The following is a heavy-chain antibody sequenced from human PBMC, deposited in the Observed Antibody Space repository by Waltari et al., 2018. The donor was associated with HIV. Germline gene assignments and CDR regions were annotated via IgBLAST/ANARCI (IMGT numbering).Heavy chain of an antibody. CDR2: NGGGMVNA. CDR3: AAPSDPTVTRGIFDY. Sequence: QMQLVQSGPEVKKPGTSVKVSCKASGFTFTSSAVQWVRQARGQRREWIGWNGGGMVNAKYARKFQERGTITGDMSTSKAYMEQSSLGSEDTAVYYCAAPSDPTVTRGIFDYWGQGTLVTVSS. D-gene: IGHD4-4*01. V-gene: IGHV1-58*01. CDR1: GFTFTSSA. J-gene: IGHJ4*02.